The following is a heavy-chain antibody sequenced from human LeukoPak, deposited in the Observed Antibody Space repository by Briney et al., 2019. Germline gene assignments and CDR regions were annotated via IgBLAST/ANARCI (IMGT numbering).Heavy chain of an antibody. CDR1: GFTVSSNY. V-gene: IGHV3-53*01. CDR3: ARVWEYYDILTGPGSYFYYMDV. CDR2: IYSGGGT. J-gene: IGHJ6*03. Sequence: GGSLRLSCAASGFTVSSNYMSWVRQAPGKGLEWVSSIYSGGGTYYADSVKGRFTISRDNSKNTLYLQMISLRAEDTAVYYCARVWEYYDILTGPGSYFYYMDVWGKGTTVIVSS. D-gene: IGHD3-9*01.